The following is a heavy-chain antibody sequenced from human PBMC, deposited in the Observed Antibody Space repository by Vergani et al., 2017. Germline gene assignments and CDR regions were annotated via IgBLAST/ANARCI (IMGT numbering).Heavy chain of an antibody. J-gene: IGHJ5*02. V-gene: IGHV3-9*01. Sequence: EVQLVESGGGLLQPGRSLRLSCAASGFTFDDYAMHWVRQAPGKGLEWVSGISWNSGSIGYADSVKGRFTISRDNAKNSLYLQMNSLRAEDTALYYCAKDIRLGELSFPQFDPWGQGTLVTVSS. CDR3: AKDIRLGELSFPQFDP. D-gene: IGHD3-16*02. CDR2: ISWNSGSI. CDR1: GFTFDDYA.